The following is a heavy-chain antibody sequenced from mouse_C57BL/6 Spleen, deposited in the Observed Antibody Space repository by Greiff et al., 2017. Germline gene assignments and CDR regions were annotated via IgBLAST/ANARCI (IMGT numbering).Heavy chain of an antibody. CDR2: ISDGGSYT. J-gene: IGHJ4*01. D-gene: IGHD1-1*01. V-gene: IGHV5-4*01. CDR1: GFTFSSYA. Sequence: EVKLMESGGGLVKPGGSLKLSCAASGFTFSSYAMSWVRQTPEKRLEWVATISDGGSYTYYPDNVKGRFTISRDNAKNNLYLQMSHLKSEDTAMYYCAREGSRRYAMDYWGQGTSVTVSS. CDR3: AREGSRRYAMDY.